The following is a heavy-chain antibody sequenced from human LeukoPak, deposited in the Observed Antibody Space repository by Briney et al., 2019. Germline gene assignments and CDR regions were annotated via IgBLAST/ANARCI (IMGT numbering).Heavy chain of an antibody. J-gene: IGHJ6*03. CDR3: AREGRYCGGGRCSYMDV. CDR1: GGSFSGYY. D-gene: IGHD2-15*01. CDR2: INHSGST. Sequence: SETLSLTCAVYGGSFSGYYWSWIRQPPGKGLEWIGEINHSGSTNYNPSLKSRVTISVDTSKNQFSLKLSSVTAADTAVYYCAREGRYCGGGRCSYMDVWGKGTTVTVSS. V-gene: IGHV4-34*01.